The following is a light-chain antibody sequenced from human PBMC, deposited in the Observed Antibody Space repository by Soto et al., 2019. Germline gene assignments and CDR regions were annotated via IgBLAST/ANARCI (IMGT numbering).Light chain of an antibody. CDR1: SSNIGSNT. Sequence: QSALTQPPSGSETTWQRVAISYSGSSSNIGSNTVNWYQQLPGSAPQLLIYSTNQRPSGVPGRFSGSKSGTSASLAISGLQSEDEADYYCAAWDGSLNVVLFGGGTKVTVL. CDR3: AAWDGSLNVVL. J-gene: IGLJ2*01. V-gene: IGLV1-44*01. CDR2: STN.